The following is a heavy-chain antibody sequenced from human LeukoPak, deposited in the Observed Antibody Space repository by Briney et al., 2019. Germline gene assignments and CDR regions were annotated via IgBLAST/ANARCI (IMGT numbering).Heavy chain of an antibody. V-gene: IGHV4-4*02. CDR1: GGSISSSNW. CDR3: ASLRERSYYARGFDY. J-gene: IGHJ4*02. CDR2: IYLSGRT. Sequence: SETLSLTCAVSGGSISSSNWWNWVREPPGKGLEWIGEIYLSGRTTYSPSLKSRVTISADKSKNQLSLKLSSVTAADTAVYYCASLRERSYYARGFDYWGQGTLVTVSS. D-gene: IGHD1-26*01.